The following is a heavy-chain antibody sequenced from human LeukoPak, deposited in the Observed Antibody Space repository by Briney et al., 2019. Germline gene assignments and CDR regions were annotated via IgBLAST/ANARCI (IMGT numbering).Heavy chain of an antibody. CDR3: ARDRLPPYSSSWYDYFDY. CDR1: GGSFSGYY. CDR2: INHSGST. J-gene: IGHJ4*02. V-gene: IGHV4-34*01. Sequence: SETLSLPCAVYGGSFSGYYWSWIRQPPGKGLEWIGEINHSGSTNYNPSLKSRVTISVDTSKNQFSLNLSSVTAADTAVYYCARDRLPPYSSSWYDYFDYWGQGTLVTVSS. D-gene: IGHD6-13*01.